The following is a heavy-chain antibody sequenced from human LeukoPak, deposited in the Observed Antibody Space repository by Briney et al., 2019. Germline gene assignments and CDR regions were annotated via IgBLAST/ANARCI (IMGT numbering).Heavy chain of an antibody. Sequence: ASVKVSCKASGHTFTGHYMHWIRQARGQGLEWMGWIHPNSGATHYNQKLQGRVTMTSDTSIDTVYMELTSLIYDDTAVYYCARDDDWGPDYWGQGTLVTVSS. CDR3: ARDDDWGPDY. J-gene: IGHJ4*02. V-gene: IGHV1-2*02. CDR2: IHPNSGAT. CDR1: GHTFTGHY. D-gene: IGHD3-9*01.